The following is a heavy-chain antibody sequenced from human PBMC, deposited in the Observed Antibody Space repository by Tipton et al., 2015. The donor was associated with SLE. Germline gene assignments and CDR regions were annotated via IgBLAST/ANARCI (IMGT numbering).Heavy chain of an antibody. CDR3: ARVAGDRYLGRFEF. CDR2: IHDSGST. D-gene: IGHD2-21*02. Sequence: TLSLTCTVSGDSISRGGYSWTWIRQHPGKGLEWIGYIHDSGSTYYNPSLQSRANISPGTSASQFSLHLTSVTAADTAVYYCARVAGDRYLGRFEFWGRGTLVSVSS. CDR1: GDSISRGGYS. V-gene: IGHV4-31*03. J-gene: IGHJ2*01.